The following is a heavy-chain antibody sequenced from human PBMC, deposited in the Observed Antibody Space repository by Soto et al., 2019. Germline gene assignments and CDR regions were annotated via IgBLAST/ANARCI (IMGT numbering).Heavy chain of an antibody. J-gene: IGHJ4*02. V-gene: IGHV4-61*01. CDR2: IYYSGST. CDR1: GGSVSSGSYY. Sequence: SETLSLTCTVSGGSVSSGSYYWSWIRQPPGKGLEWIGYIYYSGSTNYNPSLKSRVTISVDTSKNQFSLKLSSVTAADTAVYYCARTTEMAKIGNYDYWGQGTLVTGSS. CDR3: ARTTEMAKIGNYDY. D-gene: IGHD4-4*01.